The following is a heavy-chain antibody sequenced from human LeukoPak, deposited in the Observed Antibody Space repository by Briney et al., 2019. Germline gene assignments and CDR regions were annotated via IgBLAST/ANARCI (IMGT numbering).Heavy chain of an antibody. CDR1: GGSISSGSYY. Sequence: SETLSLTCTVSGGSISSGSYYWSWIRQPAGKGLEWIGRIYTSGSTNYNPSLKSRVTISVDTSKNQFSLKLSSVTAADTAVYYCARASSPSSSWVKNYYYYMDVWGKGTTVTVSS. D-gene: IGHD6-13*01. J-gene: IGHJ6*03. CDR3: ARASSPSSSWVKNYYYYMDV. V-gene: IGHV4-61*02. CDR2: IYTSGST.